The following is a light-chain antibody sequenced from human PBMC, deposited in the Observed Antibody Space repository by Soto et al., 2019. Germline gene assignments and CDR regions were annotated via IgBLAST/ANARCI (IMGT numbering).Light chain of an antibody. Sequence: QSVLTKPASVSGSPGQSITISCTGTSRDVGGYNYVSWYQQHPGKAPKLMIYDVSNRPSGVSNRFSGSKSGNTASLTISGLQAEDEADYYCSSYTSSSTLYVFGTGTKVTVL. CDR1: SRDVGGYNY. J-gene: IGLJ1*01. V-gene: IGLV2-14*01. CDR3: SSYTSSSTLYV. CDR2: DVS.